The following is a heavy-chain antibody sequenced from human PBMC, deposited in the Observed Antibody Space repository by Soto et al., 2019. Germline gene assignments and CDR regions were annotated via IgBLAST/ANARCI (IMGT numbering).Heavy chain of an antibody. D-gene: IGHD6-19*01. Sequence: PSETLSLTCAVYGGSFSGYYWSWIRQPPGKGLEWIGEINHSGSTNYNPSLKSRVTISVDTSKNQFSLKLSSVTAADTAVYYCARAQGAVAGTGGRYYYHYVMDVWGQGSTVIVSS. CDR2: INHSGST. J-gene: IGHJ6*02. CDR1: GGSFSGYY. V-gene: IGHV4-34*01. CDR3: ARAQGAVAGTGGRYYYHYVMDV.